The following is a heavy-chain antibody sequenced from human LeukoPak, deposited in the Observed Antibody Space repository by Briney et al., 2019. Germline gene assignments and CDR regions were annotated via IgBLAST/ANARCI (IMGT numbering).Heavy chain of an antibody. CDR3: AREFGHNRWYFDY. J-gene: IGHJ4*02. D-gene: IGHD5-24*01. CDR2: IKSKTDGGTT. CDR1: GVTFSNAW. Sequence: PGGSLRLSCAASGVTFSNAWMSWVRQAPGKGLEWVGRIKSKTDGGTTDYAAPVKGRFTISRDNSLNTLHLQMNSLKTEDTAVYYCAREFGHNRWYFDYWGQGAPVTVSS. V-gene: IGHV3-15*01.